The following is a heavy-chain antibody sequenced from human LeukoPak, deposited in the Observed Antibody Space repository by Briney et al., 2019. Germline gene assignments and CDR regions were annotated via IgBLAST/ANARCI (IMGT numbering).Heavy chain of an antibody. V-gene: IGHV1-2*02. Sequence: ASVKVSCKASGYSFTGYYIHWVRQAPGQGLEWMGWVNPNTGDTHYAPKFQGGVTMTSDTSISTAYMELSRLRSDDTAVYYCARAAAVIVVVAGAFDYWGQGTLVTVSS. CDR3: ARAAAVIVVVAGAFDY. CDR1: GYSFTGYY. J-gene: IGHJ4*02. CDR2: VNPNTGDT. D-gene: IGHD3-22*01.